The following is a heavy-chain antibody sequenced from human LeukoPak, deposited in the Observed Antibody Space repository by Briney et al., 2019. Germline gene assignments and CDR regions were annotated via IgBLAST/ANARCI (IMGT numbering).Heavy chain of an antibody. J-gene: IGHJ6*04. CDR1: GGSISSYY. CDR2: IYYSGST. V-gene: IGHV4-59*01. Sequence: KPSETLFLTCTVSGGSISSYYWSWIRQPPGKGLEWIGYIYYSGSTNYNPSLKSRVTISVDTSKNQFSLKLSSVTAADTAVYYCARVEAAAGNYYYYGMDVWGKGTTVTVSS. CDR3: ARVEAAAGNYYYYGMDV. D-gene: IGHD6-13*01.